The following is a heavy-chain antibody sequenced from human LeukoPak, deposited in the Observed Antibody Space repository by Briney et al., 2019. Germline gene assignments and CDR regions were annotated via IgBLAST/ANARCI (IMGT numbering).Heavy chain of an antibody. CDR3: ARAARPFDL. V-gene: IGHV1-18*01. CDR2: ISAYNGNT. J-gene: IGHJ5*02. Sequence: GASVKVSCKASGYTFTSYGISWVRQAPGQGLEWMGWISAYNGNTNYAQKLQGRVTMTTDTSTSTVYMELTSLRSEDTAVYYCARAARPFDLWGQGTLVTVSS. D-gene: IGHD6-6*01. CDR1: GYTFTSYG.